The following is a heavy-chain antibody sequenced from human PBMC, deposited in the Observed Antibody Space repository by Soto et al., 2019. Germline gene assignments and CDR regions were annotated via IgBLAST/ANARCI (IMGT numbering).Heavy chain of an antibody. D-gene: IGHD6-19*01. CDR1: GDSISGYY. Sequence: SETLSLTCTVSGDSISGYYWTWIRQPPGKGLEWIGYIYSIGSTNFNPSLKSRVTISVDTSESHFSLKLSSVTAADTAIYYCARHAIAVAGTGYFDFWGQGALVTVSS. CDR3: ARHAIAVAGTGYFDF. J-gene: IGHJ4*02. CDR2: IYSIGST. V-gene: IGHV4-59*08.